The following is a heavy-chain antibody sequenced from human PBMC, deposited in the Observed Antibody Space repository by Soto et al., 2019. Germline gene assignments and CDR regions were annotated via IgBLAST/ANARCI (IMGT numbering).Heavy chain of an antibody. Sequence: QVQLVQSGAEVKKPRSSVKVSCKASGGTFSSYAISWVRQAPGQGLEWMGGIIPIFGTANYAQKFQGRVTITADKSTSTAYMELSSLRSEDTAVYYCARSTIFGVVISHYYYGMDVWGQGTTVTVSS. V-gene: IGHV1-69*06. CDR1: GGTFSSYA. J-gene: IGHJ6*02. D-gene: IGHD3-3*01. CDR2: IIPIFGTA. CDR3: ARSTIFGVVISHYYYGMDV.